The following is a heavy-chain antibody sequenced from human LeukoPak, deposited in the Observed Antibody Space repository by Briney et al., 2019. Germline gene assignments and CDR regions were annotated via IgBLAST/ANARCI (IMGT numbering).Heavy chain of an antibody. Sequence: GGSLRLSRAASGFTFSDYYMSWIRQAPGKGLEWVSYISSSGNIICYADSVKGRFTISRDNAKNSLSLQMNSLRAEDAAVYYCARRVSVGEPYDYWGQGTLVTVSS. CDR1: GFTFSDYY. CDR3: ARRVSVGEPYDY. CDR2: ISSSGNII. J-gene: IGHJ4*02. D-gene: IGHD3-16*01. V-gene: IGHV3-11*01.